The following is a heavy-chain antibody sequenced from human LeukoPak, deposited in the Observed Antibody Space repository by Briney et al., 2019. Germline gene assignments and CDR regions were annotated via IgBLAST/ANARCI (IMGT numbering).Heavy chain of an antibody. CDR1: GFTFSSYA. CDR2: ISYDGSNK. V-gene: IGHV3-30-3*01. D-gene: IGHD3-10*01. Sequence: GRSLRLSFAASGFTFSSYAMHWVRQAPGKGLEWVAVISYDGSNKYYADSVKGRFTISRDNSKNTLYLQMNSLRAEDTAVYYCARDRGETYFDYWGQGTLVTVSS. CDR3: ARDRGETYFDY. J-gene: IGHJ4*02.